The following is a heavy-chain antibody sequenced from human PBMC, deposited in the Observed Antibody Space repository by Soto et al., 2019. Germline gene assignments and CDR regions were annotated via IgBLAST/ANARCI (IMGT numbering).Heavy chain of an antibody. CDR2: IKSKTDGGTT. J-gene: IGHJ4*02. CDR3: TTDRLDNQPPYYFDY. CDR1: GFPFSNPW. V-gene: IGHV3-15*01. D-gene: IGHD1-20*01. Sequence: EVQLVESGGGLVKPGGPFRLSCAAPGFPFSNPWMSWARRPPGKGRGWVGRIKSKTDGGTTDYAAPVKGRFTISRDDSKNTLYLQMNSLKTEDTAVYYCTTDRLDNQPPYYFDYWGQGTLVTVSS.